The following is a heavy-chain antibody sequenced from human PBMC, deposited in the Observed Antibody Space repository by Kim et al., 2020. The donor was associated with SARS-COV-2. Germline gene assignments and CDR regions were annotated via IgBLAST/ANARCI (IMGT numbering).Heavy chain of an antibody. J-gene: IGHJ4*02. D-gene: IGHD6-19*01. CDR3: ARTAPNVGGGSGWLPFDY. CDR1: GFSLSTSGMC. V-gene: IGHV2-70*01. Sequence: SGPTLVNPTQTLTLTCTFSGFSLSTSGMCVSWIRQPPGKALEWLALIDWDDDKYYSTSLKTRLTISKDTSKNQVVLTMTNMDPVDTATYYCARTAPNVGGGSGWLPFDYWGQGTLVTVSS. CDR2: IDWDDDK.